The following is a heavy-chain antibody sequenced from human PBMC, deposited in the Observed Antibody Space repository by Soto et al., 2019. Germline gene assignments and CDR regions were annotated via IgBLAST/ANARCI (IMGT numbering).Heavy chain of an antibody. CDR3: ARDTYYDILTGYRYFDYYGMDV. CDR2: IYYSGST. V-gene: IGHV4-30-4*01. CDR1: GGSISSGAYY. D-gene: IGHD3-9*01. Sequence: SETLSLTCTVSGGSISSGAYYWSWIRQPPGKGLEWIGYIYYSGSTYYNPSLKSRVTISVDTSKNQLSLKLSSVTAADTAVYYCARDTYYDILTGYRYFDYYGMDVWGQGTTVTVSS. J-gene: IGHJ6*02.